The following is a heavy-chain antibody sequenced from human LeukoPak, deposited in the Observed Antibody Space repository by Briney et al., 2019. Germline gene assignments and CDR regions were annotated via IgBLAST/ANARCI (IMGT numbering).Heavy chain of an antibody. V-gene: IGHV3-30-3*01. Sequence: GGSLTFSCATSGFTFSMFAMHWVPLAPGKGLNGGAVISFDGGNKFHADSVKGRFSISRDNSKSPLYLQMNSLGLDDTAVYFCARGRAGIAAAGFDYWGQGTLVTVSS. D-gene: IGHD6-13*01. CDR3: ARGRAGIAAAGFDY. J-gene: IGHJ4*02. CDR2: ISFDGGNK. CDR1: GFTFSMFA.